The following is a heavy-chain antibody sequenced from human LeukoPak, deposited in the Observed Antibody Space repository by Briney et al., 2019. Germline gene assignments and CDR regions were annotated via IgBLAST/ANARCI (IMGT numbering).Heavy chain of an antibody. V-gene: IGHV3-15*01. D-gene: IGHD6-13*01. Sequence: GGSLRLSCPADGLPLTEPWMSSVRQAPGKGLEWIGRIKRKKDGGTTDYAAPAKGRFTISRDDSKSTLYVQTNSLKTEDTAVYYRTGSRWATNDYWGQGTLVTVSS. J-gene: IGHJ4*02. CDR3: TGSRWATNDY. CDR1: GLPLTEPW. CDR2: IKRKKDGGTT.